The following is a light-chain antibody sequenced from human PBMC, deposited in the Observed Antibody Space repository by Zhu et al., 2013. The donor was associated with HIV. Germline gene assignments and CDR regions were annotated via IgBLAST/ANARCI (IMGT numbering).Light chain of an antibody. CDR2: EVS. V-gene: IGLV2-23*02. CDR3: CSYAGSGTLV. J-gene: IGLJ3*02. Sequence: QSALTQPASVSGSPGQSITISCTGTSSDVGTYNVVSWYQQHPGKAPKLMIYEVSERPSGVSNRFSGSKSGNTASLTISGLQAEDEADYYCCSYAGSGTLVFGGGTKLTV. CDR1: SSDVGTYNV.